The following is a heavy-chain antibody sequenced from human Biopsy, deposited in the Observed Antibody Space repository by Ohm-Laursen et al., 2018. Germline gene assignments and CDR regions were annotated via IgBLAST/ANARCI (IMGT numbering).Heavy chain of an antibody. CDR3: ARDRMVTIITLVRADTFDI. J-gene: IGHJ3*02. V-gene: IGHV1-2*02. CDR1: GYTFTDYS. Sequence: ASVKVSCKASGYTFTDYSLHWVRQAPGQGLEWMGWVNPNSGATNYAQKFQGRVTMTSDTSTSTAYIELRRLISDDTAVYFCARDRMVTIITLVRADTFDIWGQGTMVTVSS. D-gene: IGHD3-10*01. CDR2: VNPNSGAT.